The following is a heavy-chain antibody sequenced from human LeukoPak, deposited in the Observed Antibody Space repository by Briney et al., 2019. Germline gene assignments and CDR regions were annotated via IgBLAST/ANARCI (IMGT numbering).Heavy chain of an antibody. Sequence: GRSLRLSCAASGFSFSDYNMHWVRQAPGKGLEWMAVISYNGINEYYADSVKGRFTISRDNSKSTLLLQMNSLRAEDTAVYFCANTVASSSPGYYWGQGTLVTVSS. CDR2: ISYNGINE. CDR1: GFSFSDYN. D-gene: IGHD6-6*01. J-gene: IGHJ4*02. CDR3: ANTVASSSPGYY. V-gene: IGHV3-30*18.